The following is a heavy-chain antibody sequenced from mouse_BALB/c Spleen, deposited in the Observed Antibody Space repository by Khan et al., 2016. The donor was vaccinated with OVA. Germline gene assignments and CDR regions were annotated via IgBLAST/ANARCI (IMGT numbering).Heavy chain of an antibody. J-gene: IGHJ3*01. V-gene: IGHV2-6-7*01. D-gene: IGHD1-2*01. CDR2: IWSDGST. CDR1: GFSLTGYG. Sequence: QVQLKELGPGLVAPSQSLSITCTVSGFSLTGYGVNWVRQPPGKDLEWLGMIWSDGSTDYNSALKSRLSVNKDNSKSQVFLKMNSLQTDDTARYVCARELRLGGFAYWGQGTLVTVST. CDR3: ARELRLGGFAY.